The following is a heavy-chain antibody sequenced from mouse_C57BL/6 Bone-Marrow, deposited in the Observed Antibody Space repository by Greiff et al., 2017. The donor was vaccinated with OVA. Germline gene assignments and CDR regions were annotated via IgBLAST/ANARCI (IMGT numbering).Heavy chain of an antibody. J-gene: IGHJ3*01. Sequence: QVQLQQPGAELVKPGASVKLSCKASGYTFTSYWMQWVKQRPGQVLEWIGEIDPSDSYTNYNQKFKGKATLTVDTSSSTAYMQLRSLTSEDSAVYYCAREGFYDGYYAAYWGQGTLVTVSA. D-gene: IGHD2-3*01. V-gene: IGHV1-50*01. CDR3: AREGFYDGYYAAY. CDR2: IDPSDSYT. CDR1: GYTFTSYW.